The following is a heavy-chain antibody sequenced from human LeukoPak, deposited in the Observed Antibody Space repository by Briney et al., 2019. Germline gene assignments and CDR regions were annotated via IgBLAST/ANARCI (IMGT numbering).Heavy chain of an antibody. D-gene: IGHD6-19*01. CDR3: ASSEFFSSGWQDYYYYGMDV. Sequence: GGSLRLSCAASGFTFSSYGMHWVRQAPGKGLEWVAVIWYDGSNKYYADSVRGRFTISRDNSKNTLYLQMNSLRAEDTAVYYCASSEFFSSGWQDYYYYGMDVWGQGTTVTVSS. CDR2: IWYDGSNK. J-gene: IGHJ6*02. CDR1: GFTFSSYG. V-gene: IGHV3-33*01.